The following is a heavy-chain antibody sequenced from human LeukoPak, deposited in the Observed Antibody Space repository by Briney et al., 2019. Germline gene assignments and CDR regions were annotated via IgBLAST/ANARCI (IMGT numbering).Heavy chain of an antibody. V-gene: IGHV3-23*01. CDR1: GFTFSSYA. D-gene: IGHD6-13*01. CDR3: AKSAGYTASQVDS. CDR2: ISGSAGHT. J-gene: IGHJ4*02. Sequence: GGSLRLSCAASGFTFSSYAMSWVRQAPGKGLEWVSGISGSAGHTYYADSVKGRFTISRDNSKNTLYLQMNSLRADDTAVYYCAKSAGYTASQVDSWGQRTLVTVSS.